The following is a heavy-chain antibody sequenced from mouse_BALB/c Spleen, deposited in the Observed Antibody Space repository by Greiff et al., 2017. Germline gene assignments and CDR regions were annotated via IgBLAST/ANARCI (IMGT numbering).Heavy chain of an antibody. CDR3: TRSKNCDRALDY. D-gene: IGHD4-1*01. V-gene: IGHV1-15*01. CDR2: IDPGSGGT. CDR1: GYTFTDYE. J-gene: IGHJ4*01. Sequence: QVQLQQSGAELVRPGASVKLSCKASGYTFTDYEMHWVKQTPVHGLEWIGAIDPGSGGTAYNQKFKGKATLTADKSSSTAYMELRSLTSEDSAVYYCTRSKNCDRALDYWGQGTPVTVSA.